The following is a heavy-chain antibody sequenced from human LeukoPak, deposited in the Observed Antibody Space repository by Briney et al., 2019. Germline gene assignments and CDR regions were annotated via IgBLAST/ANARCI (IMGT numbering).Heavy chain of an antibody. CDR1: GYIFTYYG. CDR3: ARDFSNTSGFKVVVDY. J-gene: IGHJ4*02. Sequence: ASVKVSCKASGYIFTYYGITWVRQAPGQGLEWMGRISAYNGDTKYAQKFQGRVTMTIEASTSTAYMEVRSLTSDDTAVYYCARDFSNTSGFKVVVDYWGQGTLVTVSS. D-gene: IGHD3-22*01. V-gene: IGHV1-18*01. CDR2: ISAYNGDT.